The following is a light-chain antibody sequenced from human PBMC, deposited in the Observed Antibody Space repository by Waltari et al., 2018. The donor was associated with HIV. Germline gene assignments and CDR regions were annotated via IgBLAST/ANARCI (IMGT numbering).Light chain of an antibody. J-gene: IGLJ2*01. CDR3: CAYAGSTTYVI. V-gene: IGLV2-23*02. CDR1: SSDVGGYYL. CDR2: EVS. Sequence: QSALTQPASVSGSPGQSITISCTGTSSDVGGYYLVSWYQHHPGKAPKLMIYEVSKRPSGVSNRFSGSKSGNTASLTISGLQAEDEADYYCCAYAGSTTYVIFGGGTKLTVL.